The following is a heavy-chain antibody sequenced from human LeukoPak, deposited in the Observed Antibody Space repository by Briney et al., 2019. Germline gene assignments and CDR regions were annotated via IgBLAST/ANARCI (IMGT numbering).Heavy chain of an antibody. V-gene: IGHV1-2*06. D-gene: IGHD2-15*01. CDR2: INPNSGGT. CDR3: ARESFGVVVVAAHDY. J-gene: IGHJ4*02. Sequence: GASVKVSCKASGYTFTCYYMHWVRQAPGQGLEWMGRINPNSGGTNYAQKFQGRVTMTRDTSISTAYMELSRLRSDDTAVYYCARESFGVVVVAAHDYWGQGTLVTVSS. CDR1: GYTFTCYY.